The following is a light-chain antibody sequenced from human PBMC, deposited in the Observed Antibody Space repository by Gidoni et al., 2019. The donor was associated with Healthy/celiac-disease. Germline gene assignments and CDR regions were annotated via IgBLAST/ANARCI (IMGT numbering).Light chain of an antibody. CDR2: SNN. CDR3: AAWDDSLNGQVV. Sequence: QSVLTQPPSASGTPGQTVTISCSGSSSNIGSNTVNWYQQLPGTAPKLLIYSNNQRPSGFPDRFSGSKSGTSSSLAICGLQSADEADYYCAAWDDSLNGQVVFGGGTKLPVL. V-gene: IGLV1-44*01. CDR1: SSNIGSNT. J-gene: IGLJ2*01.